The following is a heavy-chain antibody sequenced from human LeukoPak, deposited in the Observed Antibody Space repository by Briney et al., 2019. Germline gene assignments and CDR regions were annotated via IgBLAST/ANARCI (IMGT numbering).Heavy chain of an antibody. V-gene: IGHV3-7*01. D-gene: IGHD2-8*02. J-gene: IGHJ4*02. CDR2: INQDGSEK. Sequence: AGGSLRLSCAASGFTFSSYWMSWVRQAPGKGLEWVANINQDGSEKYYVGSVEGRFTISRDNAKNSLYLQMNSLRAEDTAVYYCARSADTGTVDYWGQGTLLTVSS. CDR1: GFTFSSYW. CDR3: ARSADTGTVDY.